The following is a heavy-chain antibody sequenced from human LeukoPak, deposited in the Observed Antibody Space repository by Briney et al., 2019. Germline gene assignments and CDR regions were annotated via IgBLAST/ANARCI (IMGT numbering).Heavy chain of an antibody. CDR1: GFTFSSYW. Sequence: PGGSLRLSCAASGFTFSSYWMSWVRQAPGKGLEWVAFIRSDGSNKYYADSVKGRFTISRDNSKNTLYLQMNSLRAEDTAVYYCARVNPFTGDYYYYMDVWGKGTTVTVSS. J-gene: IGHJ6*03. CDR2: IRSDGSNK. V-gene: IGHV3-30*02. D-gene: IGHD1-1*01. CDR3: ARVNPFTGDYYYYMDV.